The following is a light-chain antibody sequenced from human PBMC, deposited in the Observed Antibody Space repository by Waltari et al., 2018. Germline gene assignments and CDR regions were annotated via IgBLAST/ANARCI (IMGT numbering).Light chain of an antibody. CDR3: QQYGASPFT. Sequence: EIVLTQSPGTLSLSPGERATLSCRASQSVRSSYLAWYQQKGGQAPRLIIYGASRRATGISDRFSGSGSETDFTLTISRLEPEDSALYYCQQYGASPFTFGQGTKLEI. V-gene: IGKV3-20*01. CDR1: QSVRSSY. CDR2: GAS. J-gene: IGKJ2*01.